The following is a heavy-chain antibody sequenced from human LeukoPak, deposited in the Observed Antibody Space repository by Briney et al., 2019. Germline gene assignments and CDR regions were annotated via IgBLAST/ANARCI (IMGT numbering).Heavy chain of an antibody. CDR1: GYTFTGYY. Sequence: GASVKVSCKASGYTFTGYYMHWVRQAPGQGLEWMGWINPNSGGTNYAQKFQGRVTMTRDTSISTAYMELSRLRSDDTAVYYCARDRGQESYYYVSSGQIDYWGQGTLVTVSS. J-gene: IGHJ4*02. V-gene: IGHV1-2*02. CDR2: INPNSGGT. CDR3: ARDRGQESYYYVSSGQIDY. D-gene: IGHD3-22*01.